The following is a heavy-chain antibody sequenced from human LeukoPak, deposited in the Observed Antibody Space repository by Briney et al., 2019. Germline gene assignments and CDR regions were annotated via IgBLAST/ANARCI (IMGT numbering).Heavy chain of an antibody. Sequence: PSETLSLTRTVSGGSISSYYWSWIRQPPGKGLEWIGYIYYSGSTNYNPSLKSRVTISVDTSKNQFSLKLSSVTAADTAVYYCARMNYDILTGYYFLDYWGQGTLVTVSS. D-gene: IGHD3-9*01. CDR3: ARMNYDILTGYYFLDY. V-gene: IGHV4-59*01. CDR2: IYYSGST. J-gene: IGHJ4*02. CDR1: GGSISSYY.